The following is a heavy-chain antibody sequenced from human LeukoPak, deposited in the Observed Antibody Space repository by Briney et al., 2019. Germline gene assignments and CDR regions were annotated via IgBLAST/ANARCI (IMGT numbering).Heavy chain of an antibody. V-gene: IGHV3-33*08. CDR2: ISFNGRNT. Sequence: GRSLRLSCAASGFTFSTYGMHWVRQTPRKGLEWVSLISFNGRNTYYGDSVKGRFTISRDNSKDTVYLQMNSLRAEDTAIFYCARDIELSTWGPGTMVTVSS. D-gene: IGHD3-16*02. CDR3: ARDIELST. J-gene: IGHJ3*01. CDR1: GFTFSTYG.